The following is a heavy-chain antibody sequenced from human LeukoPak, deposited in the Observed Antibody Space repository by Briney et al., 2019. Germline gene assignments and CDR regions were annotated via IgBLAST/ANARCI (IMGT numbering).Heavy chain of an antibody. V-gene: IGHV3-48*04. CDR1: GFTFSSYS. D-gene: IGHD3-10*01. Sequence: PGGSLRLSCAASGFTFSSYSMNWVRQAPGKGLEWVSYISSSSSTIYYADSVKGRFTISRDNAKNSLYLQMNSLRAEDTAVYYCARDQVYYGSGSLNSYYYYGMDVWGQGTTVTVSS. CDR3: ARDQVYYGSGSLNSYYYYGMDV. CDR2: ISSSSSTI. J-gene: IGHJ6*02.